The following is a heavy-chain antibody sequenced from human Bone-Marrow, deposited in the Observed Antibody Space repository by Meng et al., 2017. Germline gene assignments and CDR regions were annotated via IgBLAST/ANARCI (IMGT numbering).Heavy chain of an antibody. J-gene: IGHJ4*02. Sequence: GESLKISCKGSGYSFTSYWIGWVRQMPGKGLEWMGIIYPGDSDTRYSQSFQGQVTISADKYISTAYLQWSSLKASDTAMYYCAIVGAIGGAYFDYWGQGTLVTVSS. V-gene: IGHV5-51*01. D-gene: IGHD1-26*01. CDR2: IYPGDSDT. CDR3: AIVGAIGGAYFDY. CDR1: GYSFTSYW.